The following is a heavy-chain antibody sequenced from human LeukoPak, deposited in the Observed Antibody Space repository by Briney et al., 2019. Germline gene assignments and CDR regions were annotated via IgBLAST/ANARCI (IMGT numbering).Heavy chain of an antibody. J-gene: IGHJ6*03. Sequence: ASVKVFCKASGYTFTSYAMHWVRQAPGQRLEWMGWINAGNGNTKYSQEFQGRVTITRDTSASTAYMELSSLRSEDMAVYYCARGGYSYGLPRYYYMDVWGKGTTVTVSS. V-gene: IGHV1-3*03. CDR1: GYTFTSYA. D-gene: IGHD5-18*01. CDR2: INAGNGNT. CDR3: ARGGYSYGLPRYYYMDV.